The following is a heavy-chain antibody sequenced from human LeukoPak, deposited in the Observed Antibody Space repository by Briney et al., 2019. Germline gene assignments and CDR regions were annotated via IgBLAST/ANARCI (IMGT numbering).Heavy chain of an antibody. Sequence: ASVTVSCKASGGTFSSYAISWVRQAPGQGLEWMGGIIPIFGTANYAQKFQGRVTITADESTSTAYMELGSLRSEDTAVYYCARGYCSGGSCYNPPLGYWGQGTLVTVSS. CDR1: GGTFSSYA. CDR3: ARGYCSGGSCYNPPLGY. CDR2: IIPIFGTA. D-gene: IGHD2-15*01. J-gene: IGHJ4*02. V-gene: IGHV1-69*13.